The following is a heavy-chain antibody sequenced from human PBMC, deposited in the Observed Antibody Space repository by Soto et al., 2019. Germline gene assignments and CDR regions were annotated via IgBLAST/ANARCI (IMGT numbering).Heavy chain of an antibody. CDR3: ARTRGSHRGYSGFYWDYYYMDV. Sequence: QVQLVESGGGVVQPGRSLRLSCAAPGFTFSSYGMHWVRQAPGKGLEWVAVIWYDGSNKYYADSVKGRFTISRDNSKTTLYLQMNSLRAEDTAVYYCARTRGSHRGYSGFYWDYYYMDVWGKGTTVTVSS. D-gene: IGHD5-12*01. V-gene: IGHV3-33*01. CDR2: IWYDGSNK. J-gene: IGHJ6*03. CDR1: GFTFSSYG.